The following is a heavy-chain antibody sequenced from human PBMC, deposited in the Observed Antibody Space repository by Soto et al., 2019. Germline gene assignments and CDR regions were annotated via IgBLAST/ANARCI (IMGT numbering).Heavy chain of an antibody. CDR2: IIPKYDSV. V-gene: IGHV1-69*06. J-gene: IGHJ4*02. Sequence: QVQLVQSGAEVKKPGSSVKVSCEAFGGTSHTYTINWVRQAPGQGLEWIGQIIPKYDSVNYAQSFQGRVTISADKSTNTAYMELNSLRSEDTALYYCATWRSYSGSYCFDYWGQGTLVSVSS. CDR3: ATWRSYSGSYCFDY. D-gene: IGHD1-26*01. CDR1: GGTSHTYT.